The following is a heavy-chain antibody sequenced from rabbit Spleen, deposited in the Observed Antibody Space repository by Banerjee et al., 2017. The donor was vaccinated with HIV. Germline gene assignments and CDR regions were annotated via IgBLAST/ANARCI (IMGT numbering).Heavy chain of an antibody. CDR3: ARDTSSSFSSYGMDL. Sequence: QSLEESGGDLVKPGASLTLTCIASGVSFSGNSYMCWVRQAPGKGLEWIACIDTGSSGFTYFASWAEGRFTISKTSSTTVTLQMTSLTAADTATYFCARDTSSSFSSYGMDLRGPGTLVTVS. CDR2: IDTGSSGFT. J-gene: IGHJ6*01. V-gene: IGHV1S40*01. CDR1: GVSFSGNSY. D-gene: IGHD1-1*01.